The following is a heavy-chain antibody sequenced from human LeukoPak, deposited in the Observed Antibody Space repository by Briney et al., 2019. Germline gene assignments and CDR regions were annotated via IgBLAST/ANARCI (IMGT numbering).Heavy chain of an antibody. J-gene: IGHJ3*02. CDR2: VSSDGDST. V-gene: IGHV3-64*02. Sequence: GGSLRLSCAISGFTFRRYAMYWVRQAPGKGLEFVSAVSSDGDSTYYADSVKGRFTISRDNSKNTLFLQMGSLSPEDMAVYFCTRNCYNNMGPFAAFDIWAKGQWSPSLQ. D-gene: IGHD2-2*02. CDR1: GFTFRRYA. CDR3: TRNCYNNMGPFAAFDI.